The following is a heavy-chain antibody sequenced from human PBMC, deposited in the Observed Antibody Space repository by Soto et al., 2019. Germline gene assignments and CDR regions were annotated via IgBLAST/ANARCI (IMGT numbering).Heavy chain of an antibody. CDR3: ARAGYGSGSMDV. D-gene: IGHD3-10*01. CDR2: IYHSGST. V-gene: IGHV4-30-2*01. Sequence: SETLSLTCAVSGGSISSGGYSGSWIRQPPGKGLEWIGYIYHSGSTYYNPSLKSRVTISVDRSKNQFSLKLSSVTAADTAVYYCARAGYGSGSMDVWGQGTTVTVSS. J-gene: IGHJ6*02. CDR1: GGSISSGGYS.